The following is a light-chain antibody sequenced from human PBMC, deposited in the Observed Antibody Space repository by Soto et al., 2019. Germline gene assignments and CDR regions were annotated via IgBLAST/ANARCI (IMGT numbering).Light chain of an antibody. J-gene: IGKJ4*01. CDR1: QSVGSY. CDR3: QQRSDWPST. Sequence: EIVLTQSPATLSLSPGDRATLSCRASQSVGSYFGWYQQRPGQAPRLLIYDASNRATGIPARFSGSGSGTDFTLTISSLEPEDFAVYYCQQRSDWPSTCGGGTKVEIK. CDR2: DAS. V-gene: IGKV3-11*01.